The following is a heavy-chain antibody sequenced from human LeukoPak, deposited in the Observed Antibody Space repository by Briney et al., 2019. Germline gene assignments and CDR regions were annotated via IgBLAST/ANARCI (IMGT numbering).Heavy chain of an antibody. J-gene: IGHJ4*02. Sequence: GGSLRLSCAASGFTFSSHAMNWVRQAPGKGLEWVSAISGSGGGTYYADSVKGRFTISRDNSKNTLYLQMNSLRAEDTAVYYCARHGWYAFDQWGQGTLVTVSS. CDR2: ISGSGGGT. CDR1: GFTFSSHA. CDR3: ARHGWYAFDQ. D-gene: IGHD6-19*01. V-gene: IGHV3-23*01.